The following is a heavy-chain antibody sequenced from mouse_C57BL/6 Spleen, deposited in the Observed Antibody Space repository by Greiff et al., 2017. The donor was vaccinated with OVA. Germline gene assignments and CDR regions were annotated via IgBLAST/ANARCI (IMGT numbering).Heavy chain of an antibody. D-gene: IGHD4-1*01. Sequence: VQLQQPGAELVMPGASVKLSCKASGYTFTSYWMHWVKQRPGQGLEWFGEIDPSDSYTNYNQKFKGQSTLTVDKSSSTAYMQLSSLTSEDSAVYYCARGGRSGTRPHWYFDVWGTGTTVTVSS. CDR2: IDPSDSYT. CDR1: GYTFTSYW. V-gene: IGHV1-69*01. CDR3: ARGGRSGTRPHWYFDV. J-gene: IGHJ1*03.